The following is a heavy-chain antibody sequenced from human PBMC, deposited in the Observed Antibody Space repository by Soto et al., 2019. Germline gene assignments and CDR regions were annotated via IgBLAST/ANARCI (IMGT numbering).Heavy chain of an antibody. Sequence: SETLSLTCAVYGGSFSGYYWSWIRQPPGKGLEWIGEINHSGSTNYNPSPKSRVTISVDTSKNQFSLKLSSVTAADTAVYYCARGLTYYDILTGYYNGPSFDYWGQGTLVTVSS. D-gene: IGHD3-9*01. CDR1: GGSFSGYY. CDR2: INHSGST. J-gene: IGHJ4*02. V-gene: IGHV4-34*01. CDR3: ARGLTYYDILTGYYNGPSFDY.